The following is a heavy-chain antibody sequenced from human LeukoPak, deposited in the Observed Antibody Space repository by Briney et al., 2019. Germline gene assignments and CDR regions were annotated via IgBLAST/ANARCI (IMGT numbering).Heavy chain of an antibody. CDR2: ISGSGGST. D-gene: IGHD4-17*01. V-gene: IGHV3-23*01. Sequence: PGGSLRLSCAASGFTLSSYAMSWVRQAPGEGLEWVSAISGSGGSTYYADSVKGRFTISKDNSKTTLYLPMNSLRADDTAVYYCAKSEKPGDYGNWFDPWGQGTLVTVSS. CDR1: GFTLSSYA. CDR3: AKSEKPGDYGNWFDP. J-gene: IGHJ5*02.